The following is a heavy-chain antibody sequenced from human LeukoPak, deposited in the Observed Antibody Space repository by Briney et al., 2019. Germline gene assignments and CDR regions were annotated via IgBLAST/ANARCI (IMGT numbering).Heavy chain of an antibody. J-gene: IGHJ4*02. D-gene: IGHD2/OR15-2a*01. CDR3: ARDLLTGICY. V-gene: IGHV1-2*02. CDR1: GFPFSDYV. CDR2: INPNSGGT. Sequence: GGSLRLSCAASGFPFSDYVMHWVRQAPGQGLEWMGWINPNSGGTNYAQKFQGRVTMTRDTSISTAYMELSRLRSDDTAVYYCARDLLTGICYWGQGTLVTVSS.